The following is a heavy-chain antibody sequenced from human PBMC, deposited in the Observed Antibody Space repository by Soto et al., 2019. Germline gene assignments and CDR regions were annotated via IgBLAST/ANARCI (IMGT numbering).Heavy chain of an antibody. CDR2: INPSGGST. J-gene: IGHJ6*03. V-gene: IGHV1-46*03. D-gene: IGHD1-1*01. CDR1: GYTFTSYY. CDR3: ARDKLSTPGHYYYMDV. Sequence: GASVKVSCKASGYTFTSYYMHWVRQAPGQGLEWMGIINPSGGSTSYAQKFQGRVTMTRDTSTSTVYMELSSLRSEDTAVYYCARDKLSTPGHYYYMDVWGKGPTVTVSS.